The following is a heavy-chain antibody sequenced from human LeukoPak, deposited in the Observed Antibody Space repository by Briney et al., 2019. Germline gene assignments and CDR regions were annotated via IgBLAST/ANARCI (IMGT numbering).Heavy chain of an antibody. Sequence: GGSLRLSCTASAFSFSSYAMTWLRQAPGKGLEWVSGIHGSGGVTYYADSVKGRFTISRDNSKNTLYLQMNSLRAEDTAVYYCARGGPGYDAFDIWGQGAVVTVSS. CDR1: AFSFSSYA. D-gene: IGHD3-9*01. CDR2: IHGSGGVT. J-gene: IGHJ3*02. CDR3: ARGGPGYDAFDI. V-gene: IGHV3-23*01.